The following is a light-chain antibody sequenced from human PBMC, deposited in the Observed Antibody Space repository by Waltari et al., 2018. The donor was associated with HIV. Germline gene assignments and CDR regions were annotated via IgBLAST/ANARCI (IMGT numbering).Light chain of an antibody. Sequence: IVMTQSPESPGVSLGERATITCKPRQRILSTAGNRHYLSWYQQRPGQAPNLLIYWATTRESGVPDRISGSGSGTDFTLTINSLQAEDVAVYYCQQYYDAPYTFGQGTKVDI. CDR2: WAT. V-gene: IGKV4-1*01. CDR1: QRILSTAGNRHY. J-gene: IGKJ2*01. CDR3: QQYYDAPYT.